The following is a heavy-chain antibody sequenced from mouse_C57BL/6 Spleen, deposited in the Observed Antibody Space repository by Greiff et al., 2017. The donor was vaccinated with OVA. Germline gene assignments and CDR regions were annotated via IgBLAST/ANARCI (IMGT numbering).Heavy chain of an antibody. CDR3: ARSYYGPLMDY. D-gene: IGHD1-1*01. CDR2: IYPGDGDT. J-gene: IGHJ4*01. CDR1: GYAFSSSW. Sequence: QVQLQQSGPELVKPGASVKISCKASGYAFSSSWMNWVKQRPGKGLEWIGRIYPGDGDTNYNGKFKGKATLTADKSSSTAYMQLSSLTSEDSAVYFCARSYYGPLMDYWGQGTSVTVSS. V-gene: IGHV1-82*01.